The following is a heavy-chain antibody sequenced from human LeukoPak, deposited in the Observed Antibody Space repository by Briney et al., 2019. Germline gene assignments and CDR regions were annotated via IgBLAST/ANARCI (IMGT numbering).Heavy chain of an antibody. Sequence: ASVKVSCKASGGTFSSYAISWVRQAPGQGLEWMGGIIPIFGTANYAQKFQGRVTITTDESTSTAYMELSSQRSEDTAVYYCARGPYLNYYDSSGYYDYWGQGTLVTVSS. CDR2: IIPIFGTA. CDR3: ARGPYLNYYDSSGYYDY. J-gene: IGHJ4*02. CDR1: GGTFSSYA. D-gene: IGHD3-22*01. V-gene: IGHV1-69*05.